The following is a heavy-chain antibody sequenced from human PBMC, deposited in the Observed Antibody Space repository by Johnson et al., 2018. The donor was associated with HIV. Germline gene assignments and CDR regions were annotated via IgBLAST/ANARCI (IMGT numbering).Heavy chain of an antibody. D-gene: IGHD5-24*01. V-gene: IGHV3-23*04. CDR3: TTDLLRWLQGENAFDI. J-gene: IGHJ3*02. CDR2: ISGSGVST. CDR1: GFTFSNFA. Sequence: VQLVESGGGLVQPGGSLRLSCAASGFTFSNFAMNWVRQAPGKGLEWVSVISGSGVSTYYADSVKGRFTISRDNSKNTLYLQMNSLKTEDTAVYYCTTDLLRWLQGENAFDIWGQGTMVTVSS.